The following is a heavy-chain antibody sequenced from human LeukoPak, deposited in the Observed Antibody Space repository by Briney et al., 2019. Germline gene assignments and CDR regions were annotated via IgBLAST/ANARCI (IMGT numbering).Heavy chain of an antibody. CDR2: ISGSGGST. V-gene: IGHV3-23*01. Sequence: PGGSLRLSCAASGFTLSSEAMSWVRQAPGKGLEWVSAISGSGGSTYYADSVKGRFTISRDNSKNTLYLQMNSLRAEDTAVYYCAKTYYYDSSGPRDFQHWGQGTLVTASS. CDR1: GFTLSSEA. D-gene: IGHD3-22*01. CDR3: AKTYYYDSSGPRDFQH. J-gene: IGHJ1*01.